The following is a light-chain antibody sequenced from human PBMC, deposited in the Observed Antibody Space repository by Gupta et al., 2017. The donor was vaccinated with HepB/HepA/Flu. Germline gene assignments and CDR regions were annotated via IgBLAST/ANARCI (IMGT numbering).Light chain of an antibody. J-gene: IGKJ4*01. Sequence: MVLTQSPASLSLSPGERATLSCRASQSVSSSYLAWYQQKPGQAPRLLIYGASSRATGIPDRFCGSGSCTDFTLTISRLVPEDFAVYYCQQYGSSLLTFGGGTKVEIK. CDR1: QSVSSSY. V-gene: IGKV3-20*01. CDR3: QQYGSSLLT. CDR2: GAS.